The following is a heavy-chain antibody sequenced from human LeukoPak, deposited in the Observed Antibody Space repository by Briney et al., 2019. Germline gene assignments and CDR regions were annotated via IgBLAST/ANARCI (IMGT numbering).Heavy chain of an antibody. V-gene: IGHV4-61*01. Sequence: SETLSLTCTVSGGSVSSNNYYWSWIRQPPGEGLEWIGYIYYSGSTNYNPSLKSRVTISVDTSKNQFSLKLSSVTAADTAVYYCARCGSYFPYHFDYWGQGTVVTVSS. CDR3: ARCGSYFPYHFDY. J-gene: IGHJ4*02. CDR2: IYYSGST. CDR1: GGSVSSNNYY. D-gene: IGHD1-26*01.